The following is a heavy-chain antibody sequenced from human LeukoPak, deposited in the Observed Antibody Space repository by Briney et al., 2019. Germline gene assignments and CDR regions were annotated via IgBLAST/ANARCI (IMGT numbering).Heavy chain of an antibody. D-gene: IGHD2-2*01. Sequence: PGGSLRLSCAASGFTFSSYSMNWVRQAPGKGLEWVSSISSSSSYIYYADSVKGRFTISRDNAKNSLYLQMNSLRAEDTAVYYCARDESSAPSCFDYWGQGTLVTVSS. V-gene: IGHV3-21*01. J-gene: IGHJ4*02. CDR1: GFTFSSYS. CDR2: ISSSSSYI. CDR3: ARDESSAPSCFDY.